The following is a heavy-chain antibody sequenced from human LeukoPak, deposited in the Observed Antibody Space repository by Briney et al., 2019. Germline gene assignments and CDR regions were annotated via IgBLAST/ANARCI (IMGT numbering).Heavy chain of an antibody. D-gene: IGHD4-17*01. J-gene: IGHJ4*02. CDR1: GGSISSSRYY. Sequence: SETLSLTCTVSGGSISSSRYYWGWIRQPPGKGLEWIGNIYYAGSTYYNPSLTSRVTISVDTSKSQFSLKLSSVTAADTAVYYCARQNTVTIPFDYWGQGTLVTVSS. CDR2: IYYAGST. V-gene: IGHV4-39*01. CDR3: ARQNTVTIPFDY.